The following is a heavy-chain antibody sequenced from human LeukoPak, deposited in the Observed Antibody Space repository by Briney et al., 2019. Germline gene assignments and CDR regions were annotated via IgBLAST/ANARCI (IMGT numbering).Heavy chain of an antibody. CDR3: ARDDYGMDV. CDR1: GFTFSSYS. Sequence: GGSLRLSCAASGFTFSSYSMNWVRQAPGKGLEWVAFISYDGANNYYADSVKGRFTISRDYSKNTLYLQMNSLRAEDTAVYYCARDDYGMDVWGQGTTVTVSS. J-gene: IGHJ6*01. CDR2: ISYDGANN. V-gene: IGHV3-30*03.